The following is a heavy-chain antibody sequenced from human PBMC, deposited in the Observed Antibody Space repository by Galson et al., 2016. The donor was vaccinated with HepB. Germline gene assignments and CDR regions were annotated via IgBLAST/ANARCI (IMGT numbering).Heavy chain of an antibody. CDR1: GGTFSTYT. J-gene: IGHJ4*02. CDR3: ARDLSLTIFGVVNYRVLGY. V-gene: IGHV1-69*04. D-gene: IGHD3-3*01. Sequence: SVKVSCKASGGTFSTYTISWVRQAPGQGLEWMGRIIPILGLANYAQKFQGRVTISADKSTSTAYMELSSLRSEDTAVYYCARDLSLTIFGVVNYRVLGYWGQGTLVTVSS. CDR2: IIPILGLA.